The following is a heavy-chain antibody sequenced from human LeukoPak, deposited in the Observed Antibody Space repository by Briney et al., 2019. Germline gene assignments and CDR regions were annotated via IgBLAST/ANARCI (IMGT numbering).Heavy chain of an antibody. CDR3: AGEIGLDYFDY. Sequence: GRSLRLSCAASGFTFSSYAMHWVRQAPGKGLEWVAVISYDGSNKYYADSVKGRFTISRDNSKNTLYLQMNSLRAEDTAVYYCAGEIGLDYFDYWGQGTLVTVSS. J-gene: IGHJ4*02. V-gene: IGHV3-30-3*01. CDR2: ISYDGSNK. CDR1: GFTFSSYA. D-gene: IGHD3-16*01.